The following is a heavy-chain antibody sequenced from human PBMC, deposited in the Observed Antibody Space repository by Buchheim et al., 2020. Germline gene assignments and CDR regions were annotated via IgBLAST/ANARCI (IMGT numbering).Heavy chain of an antibody. CDR1: GFTFSSYW. CDR2: IKQDGSEK. D-gene: IGHD2-2*01. CDR3: ARDPIVVVPAAIPEGLFDL. J-gene: IGHJ2*01. Sequence: EVQLVESGGGLVQPGGSLRLSCAASGFTFSSYWMSWVRQAPGKGLEWVANIKQDGSEKYYVDSVKGRFTISRDNAKNSLYLQMNSLRAEDTAVYYCARDPIVVVPAAIPEGLFDLWGRGTL. V-gene: IGHV3-7*01.